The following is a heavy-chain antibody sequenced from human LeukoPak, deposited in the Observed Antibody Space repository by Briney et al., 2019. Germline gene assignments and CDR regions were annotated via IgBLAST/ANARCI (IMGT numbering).Heavy chain of an antibody. CDR3: ARGSWQLPLDY. CDR1: GFTFSSYA. D-gene: IGHD2-15*01. CDR2: ISYDGSNK. V-gene: IGHV3-30*04. Sequence: GGSLRLSCAASGFTFSSYAMHWVRQAPGKGLEWVAVISYDGSNKYYADSVKGRFTISRDNSKNTLYLQMNSLRAEDTAVYYCARGSWQLPLDYWGQGTLVTVSS. J-gene: IGHJ4*02.